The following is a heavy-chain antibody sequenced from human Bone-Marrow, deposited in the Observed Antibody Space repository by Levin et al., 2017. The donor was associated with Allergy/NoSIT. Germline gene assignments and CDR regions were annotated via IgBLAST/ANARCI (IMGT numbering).Heavy chain of an antibody. CDR1: GFTFTIYA. V-gene: IGHV3-23*01. J-gene: IGHJ5*02. D-gene: IGHD6-19*01. Sequence: PGESLKISCAASGFTFTIYAMNWVRQAPGKGLEWVSGISGGGNSTHYADSVKGRFTISRDNSKNTLYLQMNSLRAEDTAVYYCAKGYSSGGFDPWGQGTLVTVSS. CDR3: AKGYSSGGFDP. CDR2: ISGGGNST.